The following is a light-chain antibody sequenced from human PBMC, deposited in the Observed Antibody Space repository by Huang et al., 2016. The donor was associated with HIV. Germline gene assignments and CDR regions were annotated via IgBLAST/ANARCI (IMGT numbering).Light chain of an antibody. CDR3: LQHKAFHLPT. Sequence: DIQMTQSPSAMSASVGDRVTITCRTNQDIFNYLAWFQQKPGRAPKRLIYAVSSLQSGVPSRFGGSGSGTEFTLTINNLQPEDFATYYCLQHKAFHLPTFGQGTQVE. CDR1: QDIFNY. CDR2: AVS. J-gene: IGKJ1*01. V-gene: IGKV1-17*03.